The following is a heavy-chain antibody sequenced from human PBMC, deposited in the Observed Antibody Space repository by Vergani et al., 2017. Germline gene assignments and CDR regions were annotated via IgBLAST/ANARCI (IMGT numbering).Heavy chain of an antibody. Sequence: EVQLLESGGGLVQPGGSLRLSCAASGFTFSSYAMSWVRQAPGKGLEWVSAISGSADSTHYADSVKGRFTISRDNSKNTLYLQMNSLRAEDTAVYYCAKDMTRELPFNDYWGQGTLVTVSS. D-gene: IGHD1-26*01. J-gene: IGHJ4*02. CDR1: GFTFSSYA. CDR2: ISGSADST. CDR3: AKDMTRELPFNDY. V-gene: IGHV3-23*01.